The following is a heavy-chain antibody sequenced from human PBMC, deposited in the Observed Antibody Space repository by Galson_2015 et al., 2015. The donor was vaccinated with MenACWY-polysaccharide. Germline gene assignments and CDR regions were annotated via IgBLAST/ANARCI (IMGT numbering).Heavy chain of an antibody. CDR1: GFTSSSYA. J-gene: IGHJ6*02. CDR2: ISYDGSNK. Sequence: SLRLSCAASGFTSSSYAIHWVRQAPGKGLEWVAVISYDGSNKYYADSVKGRFTISRDNSKNTLYLQMNSLRAEDTAVYYCARSYCSRTSCDGMDVWGQGTTVTVSS. V-gene: IGHV3-30-3*01. D-gene: IGHD2-2*01. CDR3: ARSYCSRTSCDGMDV.